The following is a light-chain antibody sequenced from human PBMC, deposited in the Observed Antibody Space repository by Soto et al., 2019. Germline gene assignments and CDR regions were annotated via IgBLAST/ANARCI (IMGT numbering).Light chain of an antibody. Sequence: SYELTQPPSVSVSPGQIASITCSGDKLGDKYACWYQQKPGQSPVLVIYQDSKRPSGIPERFSGSNSGNTATLTISGTQAMDEADYYCQAWDSSTANVFGTGTKLTVL. J-gene: IGLJ1*01. CDR3: QAWDSSTANV. CDR1: KLGDKY. V-gene: IGLV3-1*01. CDR2: QDS.